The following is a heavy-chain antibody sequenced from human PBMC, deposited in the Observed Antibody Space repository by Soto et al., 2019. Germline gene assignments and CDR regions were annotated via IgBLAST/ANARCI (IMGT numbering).Heavy chain of an antibody. D-gene: IGHD4-17*01. CDR3: ARDDYGDFQLDY. J-gene: IGHJ4*02. Sequence: SETLSLTCTVSGGSISSGGYYWSWIRQHPGKGLEWIGYIYYSGSTYYNPSLKSRVTISVDTSKNQFSLKLSSVTAADTAVYYCARDDYGDFQLDYWGQGTLVTVSS. CDR1: GGSISSGGYY. V-gene: IGHV4-61*08. CDR2: IYYSGST.